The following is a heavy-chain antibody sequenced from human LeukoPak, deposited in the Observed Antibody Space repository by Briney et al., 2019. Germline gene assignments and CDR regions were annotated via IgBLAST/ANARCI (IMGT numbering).Heavy chain of an antibody. CDR2: ISGSGGST. V-gene: IGHV3-23*01. CDR1: GFTFSSYG. D-gene: IGHD1-26*01. CDR3: AKEYTGTFSPFPSYFDN. J-gene: IGHJ4*02. Sequence: PGGTVTLSCASSGFTFSSYGMSWVRQAPGKGLEWVSGISGSGGSTYYADSVKGRFTISRDNSKNTLYLQMNSLRAEDTAVYYCAKEYTGTFSPFPSYFDNWGQGTLVTVSS.